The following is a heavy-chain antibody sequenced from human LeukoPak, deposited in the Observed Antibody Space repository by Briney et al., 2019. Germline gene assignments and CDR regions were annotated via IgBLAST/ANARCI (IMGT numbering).Heavy chain of an antibody. CDR1: GGSISSYY. V-gene: IGHV4-4*07. CDR3: ARDSPIYSYGEQLPYYYYYYMDV. CDR2: IYTSGST. J-gene: IGHJ6*03. D-gene: IGHD5-18*01. Sequence: PSETLSLTCTVSGGSISSYYWSWIRQPAGKGLEWIGRIYTSGSTNYNPSLKSRVTISVDTSKNQFSLKLSSVTAADTAVYYCARDSPIYSYGEQLPYYYYYYMDVWGKGTTVTISS.